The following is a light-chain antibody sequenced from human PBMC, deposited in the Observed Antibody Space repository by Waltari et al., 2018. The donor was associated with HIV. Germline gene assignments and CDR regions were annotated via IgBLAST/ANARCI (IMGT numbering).Light chain of an antibody. CDR3: SSYAGYNTVV. CDR2: EVT. Sequence: QSALTQPASVSGSPGQSVTISCTGTSSDVGSYNYVSWYRQYTGNTPKLMIYEVTKRPSGVPDRFSGSKSGNTASLTVSGLQAEDEADYYCSSYAGYNTVVFGGGTKLTVL. V-gene: IGLV2-8*01. J-gene: IGLJ2*01. CDR1: SSDVGSYNY.